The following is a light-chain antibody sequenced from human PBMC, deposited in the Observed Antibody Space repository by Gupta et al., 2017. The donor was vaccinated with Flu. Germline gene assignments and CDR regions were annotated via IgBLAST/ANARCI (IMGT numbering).Light chain of an antibody. J-gene: IGKJ1*01. Sequence: IVIPQSPFTLSVSPGERATLSCRASQSVSNNLAWYQQKPGQAPRLLIYGASTRATGIPARFSGSGSGTEFTLTISSLQSEDFAVYYCQQYNNWPRTFGQGTKVEIK. CDR2: GAS. CDR3: QQYNNWPRT. V-gene: IGKV3-15*01. CDR1: QSVSNN.